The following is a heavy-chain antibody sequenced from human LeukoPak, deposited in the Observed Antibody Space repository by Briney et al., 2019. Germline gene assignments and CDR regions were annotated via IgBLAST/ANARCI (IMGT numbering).Heavy chain of an antibody. Sequence: PSETLSLTCTVSGGSISSYYWSWIRQPPGKGLEWIGYIYYSGSTNYNPSLKSRVTISVDTSKNQFSLKLSSVTAADTAVYYCARQIRYYGSGSYGTFDYWGQGTLVTVSS. CDR3: ARQIRYYGSGSYGTFDY. V-gene: IGHV4-59*08. D-gene: IGHD3-10*01. CDR1: GGSISSYY. CDR2: IYYSGST. J-gene: IGHJ4*02.